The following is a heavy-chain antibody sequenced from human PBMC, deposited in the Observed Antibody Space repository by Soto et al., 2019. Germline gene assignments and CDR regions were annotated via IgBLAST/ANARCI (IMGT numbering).Heavy chain of an antibody. Sequence: QVQLVQSGTEVKKPGSSVKVSCKASGGTFTTYGFSWVRQAPGQGLEWMGGIIPIFDTTNYAQKFQGRITVTADESTSPDYLELSSVRSEDTAVYYCARSRTTVTPNWFDPWGQGTLVTVSS. V-gene: IGHV1-69*01. D-gene: IGHD4-4*01. J-gene: IGHJ5*02. CDR3: ARSRTTVTPNWFDP. CDR2: IIPIFDTT. CDR1: GGTFTTYG.